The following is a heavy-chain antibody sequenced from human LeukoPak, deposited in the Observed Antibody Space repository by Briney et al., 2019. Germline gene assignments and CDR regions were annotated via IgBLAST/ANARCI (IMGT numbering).Heavy chain of an antibody. Sequence: SETLSLTCTVSGGSISTYYWSWIRQPPGKGLEWIGYIYYSGSTNYNPSLKSRVTISIDTSKNQFSLKLSSVTAADTAIYYCARGDRHYGSAYAFDIWGQGTMVTVS. CDR3: ARGDRHYGSAYAFDI. CDR1: GGSISTYY. J-gene: IGHJ3*02. CDR2: IYYSGST. V-gene: IGHV4-59*01. D-gene: IGHD3-10*01.